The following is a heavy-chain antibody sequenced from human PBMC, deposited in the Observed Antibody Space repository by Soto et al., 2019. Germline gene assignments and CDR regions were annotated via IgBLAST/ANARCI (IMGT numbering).Heavy chain of an antibody. D-gene: IGHD1-7*01. CDR2: INGGNGNT. V-gene: IGHV1-3*01. CDR3: ARDVAVGTTPQGIREYFQH. CDR1: GYTFTSYA. J-gene: IGHJ1*01. Sequence: ASVKVSCKASGYTFTSYAMHWVRQAPGQRLEWMGWINGGNGNTKYSQKFQGRVTITRDTSASTAYMELSSLRSEDTAVYYCARDVAVGTTPQGIREYFQHWGQGTLVTVSS.